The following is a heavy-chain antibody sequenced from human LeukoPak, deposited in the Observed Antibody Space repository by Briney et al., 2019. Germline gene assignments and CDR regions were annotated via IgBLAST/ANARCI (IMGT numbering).Heavy chain of an antibody. V-gene: IGHV3-23*01. CDR3: AKDPRVATIEIFDY. J-gene: IGHJ4*02. Sequence: GGSLRLSCAASGFTFSSYAMGWVRQAPGKGLEWVSSISGGGGVTYYADSVKGRFTISRDNSKNTLYLQMNSLRAEDTAVYYCAKDPRVATIEIFDYWGQGTLVTVSS. CDR1: GFTFSSYA. D-gene: IGHD5-12*01. CDR2: ISGGGGVT.